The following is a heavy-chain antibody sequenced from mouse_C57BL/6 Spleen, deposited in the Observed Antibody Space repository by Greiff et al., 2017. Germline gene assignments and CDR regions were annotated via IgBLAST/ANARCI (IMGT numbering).Heavy chain of an antibody. V-gene: IGHV2-2*01. J-gene: IGHJ4*01. D-gene: IGHD1-1*02. Sequence: VQLKESGPGLVQPSQSLSITCTVSGFSLTSYGVHWVRQSPGTGLEWLGVIWSGGSTDYNAAFISRLSISKDNSKSQVFYKMNSLQADDTAIYYCARKAGGYYAMDDGGQGTSVTVSS. CDR2: IWSGGST. CDR1: GFSLTSYG. CDR3: ARKAGGYYAMDD.